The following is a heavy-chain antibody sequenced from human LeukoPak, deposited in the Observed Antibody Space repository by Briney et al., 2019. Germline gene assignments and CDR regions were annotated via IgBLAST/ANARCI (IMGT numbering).Heavy chain of an antibody. D-gene: IGHD2-2*01. CDR1: GGSISSYY. J-gene: IGHJ6*02. CDR3: ARTPGVPAAIGRYYYGMDV. Sequence: PSETLSLTCTVSGGSISSYYWSWIRQPAGKGLEWIGYIYYSGSTNYNPSLKSRVTISVDTSKNQFSLKLSSVTAADTAVYYCARTPGVPAAIGRYYYGMDVWGQGTTVTVSS. V-gene: IGHV4-59*01. CDR2: IYYSGST.